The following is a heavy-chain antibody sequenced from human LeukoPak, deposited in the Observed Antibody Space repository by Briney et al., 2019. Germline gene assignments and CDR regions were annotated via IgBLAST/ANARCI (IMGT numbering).Heavy chain of an antibody. D-gene: IGHD3-22*01. CDR3: ARGKFDSSGYYIDY. Sequence: GGSLRLSCAASGFTFSSYGMSWVRQAPGKGLEWVSAISGSGGSTYYADSVKGRFTISRDNSKNTLYLQMNSLRAEDTAVYYCARGKFDSSGYYIDYWGQGTLVTASS. CDR2: ISGSGGST. V-gene: IGHV3-23*01. J-gene: IGHJ4*02. CDR1: GFTFSSYG.